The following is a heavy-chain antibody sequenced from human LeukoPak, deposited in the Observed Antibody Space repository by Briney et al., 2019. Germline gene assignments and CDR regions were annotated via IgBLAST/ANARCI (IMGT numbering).Heavy chain of an antibody. CDR1: GYSISSGYY. J-gene: IGHJ4*02. D-gene: IGHD5-18*01. V-gene: IGHV4-38-2*02. CDR3: ASGVGDTAMVGSIDY. Sequence: ASETLSLTCTVSGYSISSGYYWGWIRQPPGKGLEWIGSIYHSGSTYYNPSLKSRVTISVDTSKNQFSLKLSSVTAADTAVYYCASGVGDTAMVGSIDYWGQGTLVTVSS. CDR2: IYHSGST.